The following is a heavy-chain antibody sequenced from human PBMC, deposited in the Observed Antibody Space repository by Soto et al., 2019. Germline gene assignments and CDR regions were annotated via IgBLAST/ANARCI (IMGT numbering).Heavy chain of an antibody. CDR1: GYTFISYA. V-gene: IGHV1-18*01. Sequence: ASVKGSCKASGYTFISYAISWVRQVPGQGLEWMGRVSPYSGNTDSAQKIQGRVTMTTDTYTNTAYMDMRNLRSVDTAVYFCATDYLTRTLCGSATAHFSSYGIYVSGQGNTVTVYS. CDR3: ATDYLTRTLCGSATAHFSSYGIYV. CDR2: VSPYSGNT. J-gene: IGHJ6*02. D-gene: IGHD1-20*01.